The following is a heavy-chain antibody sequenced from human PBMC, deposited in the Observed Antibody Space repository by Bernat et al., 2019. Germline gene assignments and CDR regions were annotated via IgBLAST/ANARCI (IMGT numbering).Heavy chain of an antibody. CDR3: ARGIYDYGDFTSSETHWYFDL. Sequence: QVQLQESGPGLVKPSETLSLTCTVSGGSISSYYWSWIRQPPGKGLEWIGYIYYSGSTNYNPSLKSRVTISVDTSKNQFSLKLSSVTAADTAVYYCARGIYDYGDFTSSETHWYFDLWGRGTLVTVSS. CDR1: GGSISSYY. J-gene: IGHJ2*01. V-gene: IGHV4-59*08. CDR2: IYYSGST. D-gene: IGHD4-17*01.